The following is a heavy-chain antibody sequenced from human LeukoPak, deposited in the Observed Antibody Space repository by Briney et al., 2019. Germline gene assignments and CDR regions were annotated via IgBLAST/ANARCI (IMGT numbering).Heavy chain of an antibody. CDR1: GFTFSSYA. V-gene: IGHV3-23*01. CDR2: ISGSGGST. D-gene: IGHD3-22*01. J-gene: IGHJ4*02. CDR3: ARDRSSYYYDS. Sequence: GGSLRLSCAASGFTFSSYAMSWVRQAPGKGLEWVSAISGSGGSTYYADSVKGRFTISRDNAKNSLYLQMNSLRAEDTAVYYCARDRSSYYYDSWGQGTLVTVSS.